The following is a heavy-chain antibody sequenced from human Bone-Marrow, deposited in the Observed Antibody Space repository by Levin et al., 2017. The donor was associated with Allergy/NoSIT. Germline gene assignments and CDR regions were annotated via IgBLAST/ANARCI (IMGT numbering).Heavy chain of an antibody. CDR3: ARGIRGDFDWLSYYYDYGMDV. Sequence: ASVKVSCKASGYTFTSYGISWVRQAPGQGLEWMGWISAYNGNTNYAQKLQGRVTMTTDTSTSTAYMELRSLRSDDTAVYYYARGIRGDFDWLSYYYDYGMDVWGQGTTVTVSS. CDR1: GYTFTSYG. CDR2: ISAYNGNT. J-gene: IGHJ6*02. D-gene: IGHD3-9*01. V-gene: IGHV1-18*01.